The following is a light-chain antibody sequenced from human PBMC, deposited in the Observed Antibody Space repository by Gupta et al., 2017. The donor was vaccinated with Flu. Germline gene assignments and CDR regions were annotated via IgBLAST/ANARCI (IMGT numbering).Light chain of an antibody. CDR3: QQSDSTPYT. Sequence: PSSLSASVGDRVTITCRASQSISSYLNWYQQKPGKAPKLLIYAASSLQSGVPSRFSGSGSGTDFTLTISSLQPEDFATYYCQQSDSTPYTFGQGTKLEIK. J-gene: IGKJ2*01. V-gene: IGKV1-39*01. CDR2: AAS. CDR1: QSISSY.